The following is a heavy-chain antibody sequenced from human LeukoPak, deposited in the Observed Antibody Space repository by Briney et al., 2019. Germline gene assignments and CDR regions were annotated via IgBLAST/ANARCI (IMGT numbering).Heavy chain of an antibody. CDR1: GFTFSSYA. V-gene: IGHV3-30-3*01. D-gene: IGHD3-10*01. CDR2: ISYDGNNK. Sequence: PGRSLRLSCAASGFTFSSYAIHWVRQAPCKGLEWVAVISYDGNNKYYADSVKGRFTISRDNSKNTLYLQMNSLRAEDTAVYYCARDTRFLYGSGSYYEVLDYWGQGTLVTVSS. CDR3: ARDTRFLYGSGSYYEVLDY. J-gene: IGHJ4*02.